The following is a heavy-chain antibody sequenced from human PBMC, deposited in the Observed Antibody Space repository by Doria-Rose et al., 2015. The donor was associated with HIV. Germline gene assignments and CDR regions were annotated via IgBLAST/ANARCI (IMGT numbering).Heavy chain of an antibody. V-gene: IGHV4-31*03. J-gene: IGHJ4*02. CDR2: TYYTGTS. CDR1: VASVGIRGYY. CDR3: ARMGSYRELDY. D-gene: IGHD3-3*01. Sequence: SETLSLTFSVSVASVGIRGYYWNWIRQVPGKGLESLGYTYYTGTSDYSPSLKSRLNMAVDTSKNQFSLKLSFVTVADTAVYYCARMGSYRELDYWGQGALVTVSA.